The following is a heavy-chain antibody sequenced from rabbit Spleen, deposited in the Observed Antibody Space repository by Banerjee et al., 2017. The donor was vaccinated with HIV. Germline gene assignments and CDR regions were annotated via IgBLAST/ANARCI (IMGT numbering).Heavy chain of an antibody. CDR1: GFSFSTIYW. V-gene: IGHV1S45*01. J-gene: IGHJ4*01. Sequence: QQQLEESGGGLVKPGGTLTLTCTASGFSFSTIYWICWVRRAPGKGLEWIACVDSGDGDTYYANWAKGRFTISKTSSTTVTLQMTSLTAADTATYFCASGYSDIYFNLWGQGTLVTVS. CDR2: VDSGDGDT. CDR3: ASGYSDIYFNL. D-gene: IGHD1-1*01.